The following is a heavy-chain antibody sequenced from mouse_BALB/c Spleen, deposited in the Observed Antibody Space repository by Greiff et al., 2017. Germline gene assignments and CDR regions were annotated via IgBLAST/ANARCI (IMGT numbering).Heavy chain of an antibody. CDR3: ARERTLVRGAMDY. J-gene: IGHJ4*01. V-gene: IGHV5-17*02. CDR2: ISSGSSTI. D-gene: IGHD2-14*01. Sequence: DVKLVESGGGLVQPGGSRKLSCAASGFTFSSFGMHWVRQAPEKGLEWVAYISSGSSTIYSADTVKGRFTISRDNPKNTLFLQMTSLRSEDTAMYYCARERTLVRGAMDYWGQGTSVTVSS. CDR1: GFTFSSFG.